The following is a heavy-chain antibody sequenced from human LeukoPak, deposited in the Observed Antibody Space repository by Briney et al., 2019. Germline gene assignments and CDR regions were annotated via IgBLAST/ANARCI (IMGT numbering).Heavy chain of an antibody. CDR1: GFTFSSYS. Sequence: PGGSLRLSCAASGFTFSSYSMSWVRQAPGKGLEWVSYISSSSSTIYYADSVKGRFTISRDNAKNSLYLQMNSLRAEDTAVYYCATERGYSYAYGMDVWGQGTTVTVSS. D-gene: IGHD5-18*01. CDR3: ATERGYSYAYGMDV. CDR2: ISSSSSTI. J-gene: IGHJ6*02. V-gene: IGHV3-48*01.